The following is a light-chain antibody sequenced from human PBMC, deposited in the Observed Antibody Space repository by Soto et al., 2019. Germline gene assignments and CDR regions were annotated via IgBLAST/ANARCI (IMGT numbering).Light chain of an antibody. CDR3: SSYTSSSTYV. Sequence: QSVLTQPASVSGSPGHSITISCTGTSSVVGGYNYVSWYQQHPGKAPKLMIYDVSNRPSGVSNRFSGSKSGNTASLTISGLQAEDEADYYCSSYTSSSTYVFGTGTKVTVL. CDR2: DVS. J-gene: IGLJ1*01. CDR1: SSVVGGYNY. V-gene: IGLV2-14*01.